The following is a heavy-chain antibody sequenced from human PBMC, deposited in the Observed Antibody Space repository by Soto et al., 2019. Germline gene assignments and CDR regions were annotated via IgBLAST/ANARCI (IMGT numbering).Heavy chain of an antibody. Sequence: ITLKESGPTLVKPTQSLTLTCTFSGFSLSADGVAVGWIRQPLGKALEWLALIYWDDDTRYRPSLKSRLTITKDTSKNHVVLTMIILDPVDTATYYCAHAYGGTSWPNDAFDVWGQGTVVTVSS. CDR1: GFSLSADGVA. D-gene: IGHD2-2*01. J-gene: IGHJ3*01. CDR2: IYWDDDT. V-gene: IGHV2-5*02. CDR3: AHAYGGTSWPNDAFDV.